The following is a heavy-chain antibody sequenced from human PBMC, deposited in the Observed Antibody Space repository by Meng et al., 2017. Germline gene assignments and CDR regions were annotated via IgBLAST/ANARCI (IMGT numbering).Heavy chain of an antibody. V-gene: IGHV3-53*01. J-gene: IGHJ4*02. CDR2: IYSGGST. CDR3: ARDSSSGWYHNY. D-gene: IGHD6-19*01. CDR1: GFSVTTSY. Sequence: VQLAGPGGGLIQPGGSLRLSCPASGFSVTTSYMSWVRQAPGKGLEWVSVIYSGGSTYYADSVKGRFSISRDNSKNTLYLQMNSLRAEDTAVYFCARDSSSGWYHNYWGQGTLVTVSS.